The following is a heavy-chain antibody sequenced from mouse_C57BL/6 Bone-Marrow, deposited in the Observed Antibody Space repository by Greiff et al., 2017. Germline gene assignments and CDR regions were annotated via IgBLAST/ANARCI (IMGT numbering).Heavy chain of an antibody. J-gene: IGHJ2*01. CDR1: GFNIKNTY. V-gene: IGHV14-3*01. Sequence: VQLQQSVAELVRPGASVKLSCTASGFNIKNTYMYWVKQRPEQGLEWIGRIDPANGNTKYAPKFQGKVTITADTSSNTAYLQLSSLTSEDTAIYYCARRGYWGQGTTLTVSS. CDR2: IDPANGNT. CDR3: ARRGY.